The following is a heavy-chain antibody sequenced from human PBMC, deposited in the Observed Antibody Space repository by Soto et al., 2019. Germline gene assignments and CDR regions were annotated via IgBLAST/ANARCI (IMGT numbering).Heavy chain of an antibody. CDR1: GGSFSGYY. D-gene: IGHD3-16*02. CDR3: ARGFRYYDYIWGSYRTYYFDY. Sequence: QVQLQQWGAGLLKPSETLSLTCAVYGGSFSGYYWSWIRQPPGKGLEWIGEINHSGSTNYNPSLKSRVTISVDTSKNQFSLKLSSVTAADTAVYYCARGFRYYDYIWGSYRTYYFDYWGQGTLVTVSS. CDR2: INHSGST. V-gene: IGHV4-34*01. J-gene: IGHJ4*02.